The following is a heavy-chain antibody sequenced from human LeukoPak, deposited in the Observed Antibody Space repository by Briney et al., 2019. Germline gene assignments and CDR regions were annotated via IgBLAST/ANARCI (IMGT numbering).Heavy chain of an antibody. CDR2: ISGYNGNT. CDR1: GSTFSNYG. CDR3: ARSIPLWKDLRRDWFDP. V-gene: IGHV1-18*01. D-gene: IGHD3-10*01. J-gene: IGHJ5*02. Sequence: GASVKVSCKASGSTFSNYGISWVRQAPGQGLEWMGWISGYNGNTKYAQKVQGRVTMTTDTSTSTAHMELRSLRSDDTAVYYCARSIPLWKDLRRDWFDPWGQGTQVTVSS.